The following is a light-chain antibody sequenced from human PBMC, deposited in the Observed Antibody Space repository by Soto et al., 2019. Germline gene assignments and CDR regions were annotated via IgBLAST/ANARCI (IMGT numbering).Light chain of an antibody. CDR2: DVS. Sequence: QSALTQPASVSGSPGKSIAISCTGTSSDVGGYNYVSWYQQHPGKAPKLIIYDVSNRPSGVSNRFSGSKSGNAASLTISGLQAEDEADYYCSSYTSSSLYVFGTGTKLTVL. CDR1: SSDVGGYNY. J-gene: IGLJ1*01. CDR3: SSYTSSSLYV. V-gene: IGLV2-14*01.